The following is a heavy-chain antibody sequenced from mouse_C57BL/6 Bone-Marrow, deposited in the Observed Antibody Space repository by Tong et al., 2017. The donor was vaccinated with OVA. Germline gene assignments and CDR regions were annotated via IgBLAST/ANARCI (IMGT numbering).Heavy chain of an antibody. J-gene: IGHJ2*02. CDR1: TFTSYW. CDR3: AGNYYGSSCGYYFNY. D-gene: IGHD1-1*01. Sequence: TFTSYWMHWVKQRPGQGLEWIVNINPSNGGTNYNEKFKSKATLTSDKSAHTVYMHLDIMTSGDYAVYYCAGNYYGSSCGYYFNYWGQGTSL. CDR2: INPSNGGT. V-gene: IGHV1-53*01.